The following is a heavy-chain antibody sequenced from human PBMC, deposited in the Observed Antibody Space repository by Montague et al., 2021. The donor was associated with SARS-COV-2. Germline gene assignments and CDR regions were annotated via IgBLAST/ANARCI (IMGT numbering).Heavy chain of an antibody. V-gene: IGHV4-39*01. CDR3: ARHLKVPYYIAAAGAHDY. CDR1: GGSISSNSYY. Sequence: SETLSLTCTVSGGSISSNSYYWGWIRQPPGKGLEWIGSIYYSGSTYYNPSLKSRVTISVDTSKNQFSLKLSSVTAADTAVYYCARHLKVPYYIAAAGAHDYWGQGTLVTVSS. CDR2: IYYSGST. D-gene: IGHD6-13*01. J-gene: IGHJ4*02.